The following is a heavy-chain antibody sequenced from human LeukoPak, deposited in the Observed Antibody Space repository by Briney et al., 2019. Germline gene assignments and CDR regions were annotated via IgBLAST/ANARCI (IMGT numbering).Heavy chain of an antibody. CDR1: GGSISSYY. D-gene: IGHD3-9*01. CDR3: ARVQLRYRPFDP. V-gene: IGHV4-59*12. CDR2: IYYSGST. J-gene: IGHJ5*02. Sequence: SETLSLTCTVSGGSISSYYWSWIRQPPGKGLEWIGYIYYSGSTNYNPSLKSRVTISVDTSKNQFSLKLSSVTAADTAVHYCARVQLRYRPFDPWGQGTLVTVSS.